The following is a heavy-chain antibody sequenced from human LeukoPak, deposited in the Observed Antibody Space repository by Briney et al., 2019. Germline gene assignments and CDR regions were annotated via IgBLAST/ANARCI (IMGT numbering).Heavy chain of an antibody. CDR2: ISNSGTT. D-gene: IGHD4-23*01. Sequence: GGSLRLSCAVSGFAVSTNHATWVRQAPGKGLEWVSVISNSGTTFYADSVKGRVMISRDNSKNMVYLQMNSLRVEDTAVYYCAGFGGNSFWGPGTLVTVSS. V-gene: IGHV3-66*01. J-gene: IGHJ4*02. CDR3: AGFGGNSF. CDR1: GFAVSTNH.